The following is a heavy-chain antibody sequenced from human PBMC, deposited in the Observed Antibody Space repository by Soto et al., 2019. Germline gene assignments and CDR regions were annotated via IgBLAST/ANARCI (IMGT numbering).Heavy chain of an antibody. Sequence: QVQLVQSGAEVKKPGSSVKVSCKASGGTFSSYTISWVRQAPGQGLEWMGRIIPILGIANYAQKFQDRVTITADKSTSTAYMELSSLRSEDTAVYYCAREGLRFLDYYMDVWGKGTTVTVSS. D-gene: IGHD3-3*01. CDR3: AREGLRFLDYYMDV. CDR1: GGTFSSYT. CDR2: IIPILGIA. J-gene: IGHJ6*03. V-gene: IGHV1-69*08.